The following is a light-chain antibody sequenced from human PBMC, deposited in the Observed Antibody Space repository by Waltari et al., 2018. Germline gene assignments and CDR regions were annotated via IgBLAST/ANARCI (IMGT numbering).Light chain of an antibody. CDR2: DAS. V-gene: IGKV3-20*01. J-gene: IGKJ2*01. CDR1: QSVSGSY. Sequence: EIVLTQSPGTLTLSPGERATLSCRASQSVSGSYVAWYRQRPGQAPRLLIYDASSRATGIPDRFIGSGSGTDFTLTSSRLEPEDFAVFFCQQYGSSPNTFGQGTQLEIK. CDR3: QQYGSSPNT.